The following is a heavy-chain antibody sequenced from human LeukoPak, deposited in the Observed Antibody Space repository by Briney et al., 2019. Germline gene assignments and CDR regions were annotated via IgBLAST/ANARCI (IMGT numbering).Heavy chain of an antibody. J-gene: IGHJ4*02. CDR1: GFTFSSYA. Sequence: GGSLRLSCSASGFTFSSYAMHWVRQAPGKGLEYVSSISSNGGRTYYADSVKGRFTISRDNSKNTLYLQMSSLRAEDTAVYYCVKGFDTAMAYFDYWGQGTLVAVSS. CDR2: ISSNGGRT. D-gene: IGHD5-18*01. V-gene: IGHV3-64D*09. CDR3: VKGFDTAMAYFDY.